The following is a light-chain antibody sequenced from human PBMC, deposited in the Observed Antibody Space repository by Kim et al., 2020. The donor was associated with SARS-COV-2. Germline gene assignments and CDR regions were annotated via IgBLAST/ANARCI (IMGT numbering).Light chain of an antibody. CDR2: AAS. J-gene: IGKJ1*01. CDR1: QGISNS. CDR3: QKYNAAPWT. Sequence: DIQMTQSPSSLSASVGDRVNITCRASQGISNSLAWFQQKPGKAPKVLIYAASTLQSGVPSRFSGSGYGTDFTLTISSLQPEDVATYYCQKYNAAPWTFGQGTKVDIK. V-gene: IGKV1-27*01.